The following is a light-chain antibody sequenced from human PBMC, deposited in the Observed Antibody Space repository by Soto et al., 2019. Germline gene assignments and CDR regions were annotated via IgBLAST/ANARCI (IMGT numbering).Light chain of an antibody. CDR3: QHYSTWLWT. CDR2: GAS. V-gene: IGKV3-15*01. J-gene: IGKJ1*01. CDR1: QSVSSK. Sequence: EIVMTQSPATLSVSPGERATLSCRASQSVSSKLAWYQQKPGQGPRLLIYGASTRATSIPARFSGSGSETEFTLTISSLQSEDFAVYYCQHYSTWLWTFGQGTKVEIK.